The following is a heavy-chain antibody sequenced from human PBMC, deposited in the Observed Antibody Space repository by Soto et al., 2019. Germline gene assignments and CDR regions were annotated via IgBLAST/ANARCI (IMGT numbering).Heavy chain of an antibody. CDR3: AREGSQYYYDSSGFTDAFDI. CDR1: GYTFTSYY. D-gene: IGHD3-22*01. J-gene: IGHJ3*02. CDR2: INPSGGST. Sequence: GASVKVSCKASGYTFTSYYMHWVRQAPGQGLEWMGIINPSGGSTSYAQKFQGRVTMTRDTSTSTVYMELSSLRSEDTAVYYCAREGSQYYYDSSGFTDAFDIWGQGTMVTVSS. V-gene: IGHV1-46*01.